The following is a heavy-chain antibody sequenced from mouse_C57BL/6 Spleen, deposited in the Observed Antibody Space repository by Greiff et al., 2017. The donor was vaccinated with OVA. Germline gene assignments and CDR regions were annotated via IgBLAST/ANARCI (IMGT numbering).Heavy chain of an antibody. V-gene: IGHV1-50*01. CDR3: ARGDAWYY. J-gene: IGHJ2*01. CDR1: GYTFTSYW. Sequence: QVQLQQPGAELVKPGASVKLSCKASGYTFTSYWMQWVKQRPGQGLEWIGEIDPSDSYTNSNQKFKGKATLTIDTSSSTAYMQLSSLTSEDSAVYYCARGDAWYYWGQGTTLTVSS. CDR2: IDPSDSYT.